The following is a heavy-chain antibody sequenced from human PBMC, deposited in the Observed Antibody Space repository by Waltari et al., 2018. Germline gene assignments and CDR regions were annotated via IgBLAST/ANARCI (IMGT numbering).Heavy chain of an antibody. CDR1: GYTFTGHY. CDR3: ARDYCCSGRFDY. Sequence: QVQLVQSGAEVKKPAASVKVSCKASGYTFTGHYMHWVRQAPGQGLEWMGWINPNSGGTENAQKFQVWVTMTRDTSINTAYMGLSRLRSDDTAVYYCARDYCCSGRFDYWGQGTLCTVSS. J-gene: IGHJ4*02. CDR2: INPNSGGT. V-gene: IGHV1-2*04. D-gene: IGHD3-10*01.